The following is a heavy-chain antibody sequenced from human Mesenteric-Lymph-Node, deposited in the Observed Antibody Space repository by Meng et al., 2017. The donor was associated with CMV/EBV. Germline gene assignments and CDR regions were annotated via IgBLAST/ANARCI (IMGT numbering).Heavy chain of an antibody. Sequence: KWSGYSFTNYWIDWVRQMPGKGLEWMGIIYPGDSDTRYSPSFQGQVTISADKSISTTYLQWNSLKASDTAMYYCARYGVTVTTGGDYWGQGTLVTVSS. V-gene: IGHV5-51*01. D-gene: IGHD4-17*01. CDR2: IYPGDSDT. CDR1: GYSFTNYW. J-gene: IGHJ4*02. CDR3: ARYGVTVTTGGDY.